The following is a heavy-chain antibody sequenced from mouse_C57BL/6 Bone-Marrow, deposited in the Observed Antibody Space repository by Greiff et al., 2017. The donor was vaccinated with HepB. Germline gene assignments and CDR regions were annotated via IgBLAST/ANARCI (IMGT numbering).Heavy chain of an antibody. CDR1: GYTFTSYW. D-gene: IGHD1-1*01. Sequence: QVQLKQPGAELVKPGASVKLSCKASGYTFTSYWMHWVKQRPGQGLEWIGMIHPNSGSTNYNEKFKSKATLTVDKSSSTAYMQLSSLTSEDSAVYFCARSGAYYYGNGYWGQGTTLTVSS. CDR2: IHPNSGST. V-gene: IGHV1-64*01. CDR3: ARSGAYYYGNGY. J-gene: IGHJ2*01.